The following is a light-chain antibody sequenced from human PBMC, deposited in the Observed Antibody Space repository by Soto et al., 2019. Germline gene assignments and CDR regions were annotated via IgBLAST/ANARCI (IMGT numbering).Light chain of an antibody. CDR3: QQYGNSPPWT. J-gene: IGKJ1*01. V-gene: IGKV3-20*01. CDR2: GAS. Sequence: EIVLTQSPGTLSLSPGERVTLSCRASQSVGSSYLAWYQQKPGQAPRLLIYGASSRATGIPDRFSGSGSGTDFTLTISRLEPEDFAVYYCQQYGNSPPWTFGQGTQVEIK. CDR1: QSVGSSY.